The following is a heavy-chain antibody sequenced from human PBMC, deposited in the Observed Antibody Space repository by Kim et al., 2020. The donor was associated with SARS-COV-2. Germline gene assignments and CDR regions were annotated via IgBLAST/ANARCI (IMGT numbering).Heavy chain of an antibody. CDR2: INAGNGNT. J-gene: IGHJ5*02. CDR1: GYTFTSYA. Sequence: ASVKVSCKASGYTFTSYAMHWVRQAPGQRLEWMGWINAGNGNTKYSQKFQGRVTITRDTSASTAYMELSSLRSEDTAVYYCARDGTTVISGGWFDPWGQGTLVTVSS. CDR3: ARDGTTVISGGWFDP. V-gene: IGHV1-3*01. D-gene: IGHD4-17*01.